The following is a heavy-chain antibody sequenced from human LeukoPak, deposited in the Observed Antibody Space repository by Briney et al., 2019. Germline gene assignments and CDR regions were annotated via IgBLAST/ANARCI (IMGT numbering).Heavy chain of an antibody. Sequence: GGSLRLSCAASGFTFSSYSMNWVRQAPGKGLEWVSSISSSSSYIYYADSVKGRFTISRDNVKNSLYLQMNSLRAEDTAVYYCAREWELRTRDAFDIWGQGTMVTVSS. V-gene: IGHV3-21*01. CDR2: ISSSSSYI. CDR3: AREWELRTRDAFDI. D-gene: IGHD1-26*01. J-gene: IGHJ3*02. CDR1: GFTFSSYS.